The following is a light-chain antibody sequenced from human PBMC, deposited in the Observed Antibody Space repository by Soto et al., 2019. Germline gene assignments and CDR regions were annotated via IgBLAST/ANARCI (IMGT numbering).Light chain of an antibody. J-gene: IGKJ3*01. V-gene: IGKV3-20*01. Sequence: EIVLTQSPGTLSFSPGERATFSCRASQSVNSWFLAWYQEKPGQAPRLLIYGASARATGIPDRFSGSGSGTDYTLTISRLEPEDFSVYYWHYYDVSPPFPVGPCTKLDIK. CDR1: QSVNSWF. CDR3: HYYDVSPPFP. CDR2: GAS.